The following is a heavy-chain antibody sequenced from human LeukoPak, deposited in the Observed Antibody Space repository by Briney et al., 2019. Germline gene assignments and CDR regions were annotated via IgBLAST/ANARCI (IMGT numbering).Heavy chain of an antibody. J-gene: IGHJ6*03. Sequence: GGSLRLSCAASGFTFNNYAMSWVRQAPGKGLEWVSAISGSDAGTYYADSVKGRFTISRDNSKNTLYLQMNSLRAEDTAQYYCARVPSWKGYMDVWGKGTMVTVSS. CDR3: ARVPSWKGYMDV. CDR1: GFTFNNYA. CDR2: ISGSDAGT. D-gene: IGHD1-1*01. V-gene: IGHV3-23*01.